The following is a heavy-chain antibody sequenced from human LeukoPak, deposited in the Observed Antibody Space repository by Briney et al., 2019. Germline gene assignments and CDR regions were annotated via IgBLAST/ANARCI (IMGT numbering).Heavy chain of an antibody. CDR2: TYYRSKWYN. CDR1: GVSVSSNSAA. D-gene: IGHD6-19*01. V-gene: IGHV6-1*01. CDR3: ARDLISATGIAVAGFDY. J-gene: IGHJ4*02. Sequence: SQTLSLTFAISGVSVSSNSAAWNWIRQSPSRGLEWLGRTYYRSKWYNDYAVSVKSRITINPDTSKNQFSLQLNSVTPEDTAVYYCARDLISATGIAVAGFDYWGQGTLVTVSS.